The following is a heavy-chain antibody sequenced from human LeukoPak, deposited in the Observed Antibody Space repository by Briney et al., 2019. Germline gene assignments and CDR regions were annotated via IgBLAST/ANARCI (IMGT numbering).Heavy chain of an antibody. D-gene: IGHD5-24*01. CDR1: GFTFSSHS. Sequence: GGSLRLSCAASGFTFSSHSMGWVRQAPGKGLECVATIGLDGAQKDFVDSVKGRFTLSRDNAKNSLFLEMNRLRVEDMAVYYCARWRGLQSEFDCWGQGTLVTVSS. J-gene: IGHJ4*02. CDR3: ARWRGLQSEFDC. CDR2: IGLDGAQK. V-gene: IGHV3-7*01.